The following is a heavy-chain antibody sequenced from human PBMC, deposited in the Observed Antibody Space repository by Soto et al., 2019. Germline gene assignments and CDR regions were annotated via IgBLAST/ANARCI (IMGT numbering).Heavy chain of an antibody. CDR1: GFTFTRYS. J-gene: IGHJ4*02. CDR2: ISSTTNYI. CDR3: ARESEDLTSNFDY. Sequence: GGSLRLSCAASGFTFTRYSMNWVRQAPGKGLEWVSSISSTTNYIYYGDSMKGRFTISRDNAKNSLYLEMNSLRAEDTAVHYCARESEDLTSNFDYWGQGTLVTVSS. V-gene: IGHV3-21*06.